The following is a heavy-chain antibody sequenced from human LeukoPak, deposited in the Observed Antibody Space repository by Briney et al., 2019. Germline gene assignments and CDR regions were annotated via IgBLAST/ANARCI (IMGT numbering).Heavy chain of an antibody. D-gene: IGHD3-22*01. Sequence: GGTLRLSCAASGFTFSSHGMSWVRQAPGKGLEWVSAISGSGGSTYYADSVKGRFTISRDNSKNTLYLQMNSLRAEDTAVYYCAKDQLYDSSGYYSSSLDYWGQGTLVTVSS. J-gene: IGHJ4*02. CDR3: AKDQLYDSSGYYSSSLDY. V-gene: IGHV3-23*01. CDR1: GFTFSSHG. CDR2: ISGSGGST.